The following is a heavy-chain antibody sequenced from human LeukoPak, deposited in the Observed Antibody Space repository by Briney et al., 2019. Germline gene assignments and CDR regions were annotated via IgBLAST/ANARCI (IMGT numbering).Heavy chain of an antibody. J-gene: IGHJ3*01. V-gene: IGHV3-23*01. CDR1: GFTFSTYA. Sequence: PGGSLRLSCEASGFTFSTYAMSWVRQAAGKGLEWVSLISGSGGGTYYADSVKGRFTISRDNTNTSLFLQMNSLRAEDTATYFCARRGTDASFSFFDVWGQGTMVTVSS. D-gene: IGHD1-1*01. CDR2: ISGSGGGT. CDR3: ARRGTDASFSFFDV.